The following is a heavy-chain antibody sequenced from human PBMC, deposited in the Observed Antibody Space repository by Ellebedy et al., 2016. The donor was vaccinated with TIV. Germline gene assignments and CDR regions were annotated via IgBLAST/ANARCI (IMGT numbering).Heavy chain of an antibody. D-gene: IGHD4-11*01. V-gene: IGHV4-4*02. Sequence: MPGGSLRLSCAVPGGSISTSNWWSWVRQRPGEGLEWIGEIFDSDSTIYNPSLQSRATISVDKSKKYFSLKLTSVTAADTAVYYCARAYLKYSHREDHWGRGILVTVSS. CDR1: GGSISTSNW. CDR3: ARAYLKYSHREDH. J-gene: IGHJ4*02. CDR2: IFDSDST.